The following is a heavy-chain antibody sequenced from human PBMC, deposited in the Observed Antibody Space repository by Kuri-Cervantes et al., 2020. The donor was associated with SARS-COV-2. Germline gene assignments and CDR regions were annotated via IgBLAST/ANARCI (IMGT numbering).Heavy chain of an antibody. J-gene: IGHJ2*01. V-gene: IGHV4-34*01. Sequence: ESLKISCAVYGGSFSDYYWSWVRQPPGKGLGWIGEINHSGNTNYDPSLKSRVTISIDTSKNQFSLKLSSVTAADTAVYYCARGYIVVVPAAIRRNWYFDLWGRGTLVTVSS. D-gene: IGHD2-2*02. CDR3: ARGYIVVVPAAIRRNWYFDL. CDR2: INHSGNT. CDR1: GGSFSDYY.